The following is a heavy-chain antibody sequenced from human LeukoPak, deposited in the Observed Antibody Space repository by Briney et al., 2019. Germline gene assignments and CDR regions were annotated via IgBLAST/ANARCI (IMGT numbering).Heavy chain of an antibody. J-gene: IGHJ4*02. CDR1: GGSINSGGYY. Sequence: PSETLSLTCTVSGGSINSGGYYWSWIRQHPGKGLEWIGYIYHSGSTYYNPSLKSRVTFSVDTSKNQFSLKLSSVTAADTAVYYCARESSYFDYWGQGTLVTVSS. CDR2: IYHSGST. V-gene: IGHV4-31*03. CDR3: ARESSYFDY.